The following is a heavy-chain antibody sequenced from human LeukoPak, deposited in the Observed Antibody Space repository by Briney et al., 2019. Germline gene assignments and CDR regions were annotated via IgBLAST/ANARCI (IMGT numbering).Heavy chain of an antibody. Sequence: PSETLSLTCTVSGGSISSGDYYWSWIRQPPGKGLEWIGYIYYSGSTYYNPSLKSRVTISVDTSKNQFSLKLSSVTAADTAVYYCARHGPRGLRPDAFDIWGQGTMVTVSS. CDR1: GGSISSGDYY. J-gene: IGHJ3*02. D-gene: IGHD4-17*01. CDR2: IYYSGST. CDR3: ARHGPRGLRPDAFDI. V-gene: IGHV4-30-4*01.